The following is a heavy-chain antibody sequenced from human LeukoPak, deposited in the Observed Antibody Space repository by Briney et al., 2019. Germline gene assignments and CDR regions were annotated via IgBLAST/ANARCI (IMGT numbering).Heavy chain of an antibody. J-gene: IGHJ4*02. CDR3: ARDREDGYDLSDY. CDR2: INPSGGST. V-gene: IGHV1-46*01. CDR1: GCTFTSYY. D-gene: IGHD5-12*01. Sequence: ASVKVSCEASGCTFTSYYMHWVRQAPGQGLEWMGIINPSGGSTSYAQKFQGRVTMTRDTSTSTVYMELSSLRSEDTAVYYCARDREDGYDLSDYWGQGTLVTVSS.